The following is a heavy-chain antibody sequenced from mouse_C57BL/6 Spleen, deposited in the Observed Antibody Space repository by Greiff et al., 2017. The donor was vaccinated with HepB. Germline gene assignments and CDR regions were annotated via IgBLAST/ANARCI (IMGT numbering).Heavy chain of an antibody. CDR3: ARREDYDAYFDY. D-gene: IGHD2-4*01. V-gene: IGHV1-80*01. Sequence: VKLQESGAELVKPGASVKISCKASGYAFSSYWMNWVKQRPGKGLEWIGQIYPGDGDTNYNGKFKGKATLTADKSSSTAYMQLSSLTSEDSAVYFCARREDYDAYFDYWGQGTTLTVSS. CDR1: GYAFSSYW. CDR2: IYPGDGDT. J-gene: IGHJ2*01.